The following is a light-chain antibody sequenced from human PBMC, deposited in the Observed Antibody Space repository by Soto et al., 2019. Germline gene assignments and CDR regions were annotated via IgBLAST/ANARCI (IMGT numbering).Light chain of an antibody. CDR3: QQYNTYPLT. CDR2: KAS. Sequence: DIQMTQSPSTLSASVGDRVTITCRASQSISTWLAWYQQKPGKAPKLLIYKASSLESGIPSRFSGSGSGTEFTPTITSLQPDDFATYYCQQYNTYPLTVGGGTTVEIK. CDR1: QSISTW. J-gene: IGKJ4*01. V-gene: IGKV1-5*03.